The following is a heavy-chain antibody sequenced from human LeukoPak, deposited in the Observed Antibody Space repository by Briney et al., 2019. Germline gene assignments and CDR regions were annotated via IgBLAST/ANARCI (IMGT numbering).Heavy chain of an antibody. Sequence: SVKVSCKASGGTFSSYAISWVRQAPGQGLEWMGGIIPIFGTANYAQKFQGRVTITADESTSTAYMELSSLRSEDTAVYYCARQRITIFGVAGRGAFDIWGQGTMVTVSS. V-gene: IGHV1-69*01. CDR2: IIPIFGTA. CDR1: GGTFSSYA. D-gene: IGHD3-3*01. J-gene: IGHJ3*02. CDR3: ARQRITIFGVAGRGAFDI.